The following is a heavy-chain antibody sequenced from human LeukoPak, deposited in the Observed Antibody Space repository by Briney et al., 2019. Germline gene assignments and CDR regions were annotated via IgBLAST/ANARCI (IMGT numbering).Heavy chain of an antibody. Sequence: GRSLRLSCAASGFTFSSYAMHWVRQAPGKGLEWVAIISYDGSNKYYADSVKGRFPISRDNSKNTLYLQMNSLRAEDTAVYYCARDPIRARGAFDIWGQGTMVTVSS. J-gene: IGHJ3*02. CDR3: ARDPIRARGAFDI. D-gene: IGHD6-6*01. V-gene: IGHV3-30*01. CDR2: ISYDGSNK. CDR1: GFTFSSYA.